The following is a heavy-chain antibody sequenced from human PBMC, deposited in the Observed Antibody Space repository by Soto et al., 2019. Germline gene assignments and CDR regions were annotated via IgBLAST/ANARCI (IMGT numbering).Heavy chain of an antibody. V-gene: IGHV3-30-3*01. CDR1: GFTFSSYA. CDR2: ISYGGSNK. CDR3: ATANFDY. J-gene: IGHJ4*02. Sequence: GSLRLSCAASGFTFSSYAMHWVRQAPGKGLEWVAVISYGGSNKYYADSVKGRFTISRDNSKNTLYLQMNSLRAEDTAVYNAATANFDYWGQGTLVTVSS. D-gene: IGHD6-25*01.